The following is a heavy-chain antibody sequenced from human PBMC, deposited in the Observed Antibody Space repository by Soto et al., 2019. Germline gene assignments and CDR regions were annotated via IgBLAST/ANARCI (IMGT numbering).Heavy chain of an antibody. CDR1: GGTFSSYA. D-gene: IGHD6-19*01. Sequence: GASVKVSWKASGGTFSSYAISWVRQAPGQGLEWMGGIIPIFGTANYAQKFQGRVTITADESTSTAYMELSSLRSEDTAVYYCARGVPQWLLHPASTQHWGQGPLVTLSS. J-gene: IGHJ1*01. CDR2: IIPIFGTA. CDR3: ARGVPQWLLHPASTQH. V-gene: IGHV1-69*13.